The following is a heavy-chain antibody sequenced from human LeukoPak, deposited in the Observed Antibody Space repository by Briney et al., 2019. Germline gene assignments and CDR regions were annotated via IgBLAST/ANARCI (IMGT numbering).Heavy chain of an antibody. V-gene: IGHV3-23*01. CDR2: LTDSGGTT. CDR3: AKKRDAFDI. J-gene: IGHJ3*02. D-gene: IGHD5-24*01. Sequence: PGGSLRLSCVASGFTLSSYAMGWVRQAPGKRPEWVSSLTDSGGTTYYVDSVKGRFTISRDNSKNTLYLHMNSLRAEDTAMYYCAKKRDAFDIWGQGTVVAVSS. CDR1: GFTLSSYA.